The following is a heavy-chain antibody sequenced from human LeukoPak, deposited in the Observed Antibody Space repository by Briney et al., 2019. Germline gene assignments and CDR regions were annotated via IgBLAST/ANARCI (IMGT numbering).Heavy chain of an antibody. CDR3: ARDPRIGYSYGDNWFDP. D-gene: IGHD5-18*01. CDR1: GYTFTSYG. Sequence: GASVKVSCKASGYTFTSYGISWVRQAPGQGLEWMGWISAYNGNTNYAQKLQGRVTMTTDTSTSTAYMELRSLRSDDTAVYYCARDPRIGYSYGDNWFDPWGQGTLVTVSS. J-gene: IGHJ5*02. CDR2: ISAYNGNT. V-gene: IGHV1-18*01.